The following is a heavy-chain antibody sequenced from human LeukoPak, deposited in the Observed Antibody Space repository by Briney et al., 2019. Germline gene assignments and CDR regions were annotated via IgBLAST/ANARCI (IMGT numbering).Heavy chain of an antibody. CDR2: IYPRDSDT. V-gene: IGHV5-51*01. CDR1: EYTFTNYW. J-gene: IGHJ4*02. D-gene: IGHD3-22*01. CDR3: ARSTSAYYFADY. Sequence: GESVKISCKGSEYTFTNYWIGWVRQTSDKGLELVAFIYPRDSDTRYNPSFQGQVTISADKSTNTAYLQWSSLQASDTAMYYCARSTSAYYFADYWGQGTLVTVSS.